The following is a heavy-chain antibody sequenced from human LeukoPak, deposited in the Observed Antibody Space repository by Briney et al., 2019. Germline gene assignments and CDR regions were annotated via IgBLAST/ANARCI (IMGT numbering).Heavy chain of an antibody. CDR2: IRGSGGST. CDR3: GKDPNGDYVGAFDM. CDR1: GFTFSSYA. D-gene: IGHD4-17*01. J-gene: IGHJ3*02. Sequence: GGSLRLSCAASGFTFSSYAMIWVRQAPGKGLEWVSAIRGSGGSTYYADSVKDRFTISRDNSKNTLYLQMNSLRAEDTAVYYCGKDPNGDYVGAFDMWGRGTMVTVSP. V-gene: IGHV3-23*01.